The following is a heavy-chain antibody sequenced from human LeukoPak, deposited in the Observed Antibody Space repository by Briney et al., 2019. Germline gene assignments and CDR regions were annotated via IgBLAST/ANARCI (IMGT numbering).Heavy chain of an antibody. CDR2: ISAYNGNT. CDR3: ARDNNYYDSSGLFDY. Sequence: ASVKVSCKASGYTFTSYGISWVRQAPGQGLEWMGWISAYNGNTNYAQKLQGRVTMTTDTSTSTAYMELRSLRSDDTAVYYCARDNNYYDSSGLFDYWGQGTLVTVSS. J-gene: IGHJ4*02. D-gene: IGHD3-22*01. CDR1: GYTFTSYG. V-gene: IGHV1-18*01.